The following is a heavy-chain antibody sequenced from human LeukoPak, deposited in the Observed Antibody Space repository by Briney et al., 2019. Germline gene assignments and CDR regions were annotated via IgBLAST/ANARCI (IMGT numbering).Heavy chain of an antibody. J-gene: IGHJ6*03. D-gene: IGHD3-16*01. CDR3: AKEGDQFRGYLDA. CDR2: IWHDGSVE. CDR1: GFMFSRLG. V-gene: IGHV3-33*06. Sequence: GGSLRLSCTASGFMFSRLGMQWVRQAPGEGLEWVAMIWHDGSVEEYADSVKGRFTISRDNSQNTLYLQVNSLRDDDTAVYYCAKEGDQFRGYLDAWGKGTTVTVSS.